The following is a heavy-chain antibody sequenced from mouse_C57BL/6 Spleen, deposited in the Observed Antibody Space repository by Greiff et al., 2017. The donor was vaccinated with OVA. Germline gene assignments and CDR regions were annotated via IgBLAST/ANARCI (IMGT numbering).Heavy chain of an antibody. D-gene: IGHD1-1*01. CDR3: ARDQISYYYGSSDYAMDY. CDR1: GYSITSGYY. J-gene: IGHJ4*01. CDR2: ISYDGSN. V-gene: IGHV3-6*01. Sequence: EVKLLESGPGLVKPSQSLSLTCSVTGYSITSGYYWNWIRQFPGNKLEWMGYISYDGSNNYNPSLKNRISITRDTSKNQFFLKLNSVTTEDTATYYCARDQISYYYGSSDYAMDYWGQGTSVTVSS.